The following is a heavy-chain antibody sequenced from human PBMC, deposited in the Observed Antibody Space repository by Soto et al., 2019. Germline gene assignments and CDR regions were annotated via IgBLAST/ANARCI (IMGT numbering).Heavy chain of an antibody. V-gene: IGHV3-30-3*01. CDR3: ARDSRWLQFRSGYFDY. CDR2: ISYDGSNK. J-gene: IGHJ4*02. Sequence: QVQLVESGGGLVMPGESLRLSCAASGFTFSSYAMHWVRQAPGRGLEWVAVISYDGSNKYYADSVKGRFTISRDNSKNTLYLQMNSLRAEDTAVYYCARDSRWLQFRSGYFDYWGQGTLVTVSS. CDR1: GFTFSSYA. D-gene: IGHD5-12*01.